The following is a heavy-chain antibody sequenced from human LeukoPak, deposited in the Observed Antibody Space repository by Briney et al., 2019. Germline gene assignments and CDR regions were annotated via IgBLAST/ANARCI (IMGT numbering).Heavy chain of an antibody. J-gene: IGHJ4*02. CDR1: GGSINMSSYY. D-gene: IGHD3-10*01. CDR2: IFYSGST. Sequence: SETLSLTCTVSGGSINMSSYYWGWIRQPPGKGLEWIGNIFYSGSTYYNPSLKSRVTMSVDTSKNQFSLKLSSVTAADTAVYYCARVTYYYGSGSYYNGPNFDCWGQGTLVTVSS. CDR3: ARVTYYYGSGSYYNGPNFDC. V-gene: IGHV4-39*07.